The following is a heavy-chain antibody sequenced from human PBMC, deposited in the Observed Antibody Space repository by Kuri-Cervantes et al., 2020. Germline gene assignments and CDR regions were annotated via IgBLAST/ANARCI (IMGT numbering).Heavy chain of an antibody. CDR3: ARGYSGYDSVFDY. Sequence: GESLKISCAASGFTFSSYSMNWVRQAPGKGLEWVSVIYSGGSTYYADSVRGRFTISRDNSKNTLYLQMNSLRAEDTAVYYCARGYSGYDSVFDYWGQGTLVTVSS. D-gene: IGHD5-12*01. CDR2: IYSGGST. V-gene: IGHV3-53*01. CDR1: GFTFSSYS. J-gene: IGHJ4*02.